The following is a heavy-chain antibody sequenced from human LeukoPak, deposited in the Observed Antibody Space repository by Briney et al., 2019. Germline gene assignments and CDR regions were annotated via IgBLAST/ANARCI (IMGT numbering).Heavy chain of an antibody. CDR1: GFSLSTSGMC. Sequence: ESGPALVKPTQTLTLTRTFSGFSLSTSGMCVSWIRQPPGKALEWLARIDWDDDKYYSTSLKTRLTISKDTSKNQVVLTMTNMDPVDTATYYCARIPPLCGSGSYYPDHWGQGTLVTVSS. D-gene: IGHD3-10*01. CDR3: ARIPPLCGSGSYYPDH. V-gene: IGHV2-70*11. CDR2: IDWDDDK. J-gene: IGHJ5*02.